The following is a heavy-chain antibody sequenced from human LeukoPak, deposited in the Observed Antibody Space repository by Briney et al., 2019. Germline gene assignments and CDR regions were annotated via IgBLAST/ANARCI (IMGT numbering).Heavy chain of an antibody. Sequence: GGALSLSCAGSGFTFTRYWMHWVRQVPGKGLDWVSRIYEDWCSTTKADSVSGRFTISSDNARDKLYVPVNRLSYEERAVYYCPRDLVGISRSWGQGTQV. J-gene: IGHJ4*02. CDR1: GFTFTRYW. CDR2: IYEDWCST. D-gene: IGHD2-2*01. V-gene: IGHV3-74*01. CDR3: PRDLVGISRS.